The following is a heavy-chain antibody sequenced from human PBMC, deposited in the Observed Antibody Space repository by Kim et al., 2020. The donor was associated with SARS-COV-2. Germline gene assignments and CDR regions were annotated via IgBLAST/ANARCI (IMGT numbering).Heavy chain of an antibody. V-gene: IGHV1-3*01. CDR1: GYTFTSYA. J-gene: IGHJ4*02. CDR2: INAGNGNT. CDR3: AGGLLWFGESAPPRFDY. D-gene: IGHD3-10*01. Sequence: ASVKVSCKASGYTFTSYAMHWVRQAPGQRLEWMGWINAGNGNTKYSQKFQGRVTITRDTSASTAYMELSSLRSEDTAVYYCAGGLLWFGESAPPRFDYWGQGTLVTDSS.